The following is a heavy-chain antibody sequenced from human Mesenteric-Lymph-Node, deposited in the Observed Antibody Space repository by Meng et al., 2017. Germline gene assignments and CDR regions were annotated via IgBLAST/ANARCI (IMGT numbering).Heavy chain of an antibody. CDR3: ARVQHSSSWWGSSEGGPVFDP. J-gene: IGHJ5*02. Sequence: GGSLRLSCAASGFTFSSYWMSWVRQAPGKGLEWVANIKQDGSEKYYVDSVKGRFTISRDNAKNSLYLQMNSLRAEDTAVYYCARVQHSSSWWGSSEGGPVFDPWGQGTLVTVSS. V-gene: IGHV3-7*01. D-gene: IGHD6-13*01. CDR1: GFTFSSYW. CDR2: IKQDGSEK.